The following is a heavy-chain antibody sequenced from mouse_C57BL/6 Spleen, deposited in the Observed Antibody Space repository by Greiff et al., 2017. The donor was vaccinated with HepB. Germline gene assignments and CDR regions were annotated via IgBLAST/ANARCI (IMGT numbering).Heavy chain of an antibody. V-gene: IGHV1-69*01. D-gene: IGHD1-1*01. CDR3: ARSYGSSHFDY. CDR1: GYTFTSYW. J-gene: IGHJ2*01. CDR2: IDPSDSYT. Sequence: QVQLKQPGAELVMPGASVKLSCKASGYTFTSYWMHWVKQRPGQGLEWIGEIDPSDSYTNYNQKFKGKSTLTVDKSSSTAYMQLSSLTSEDSAVYYCARSYGSSHFDYWGQGTTLTVSS.